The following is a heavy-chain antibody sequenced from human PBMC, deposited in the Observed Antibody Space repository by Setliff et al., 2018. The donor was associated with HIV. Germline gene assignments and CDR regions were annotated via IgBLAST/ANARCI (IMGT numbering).Heavy chain of an antibody. Sequence: PGGSLRLSCATSGFTFIDYALNWVRQAPGGGLEWVSSISSSGSYIYYAGSLKGRFTISRDNARNSLYLDMNTLRAEDTALYYCARSRGWFVSWGQGALVTVSS. J-gene: IGHJ5*01. CDR1: GFTFIDYA. CDR3: ARSRGWFVS. V-gene: IGHV3-21*01. CDR2: ISSSGSYI.